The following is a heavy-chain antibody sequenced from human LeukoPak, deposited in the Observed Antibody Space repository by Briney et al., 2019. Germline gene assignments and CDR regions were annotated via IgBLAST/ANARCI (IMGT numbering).Heavy chain of an antibody. CDR3: ARVGVELHQPLDY. J-gene: IGHJ4*02. CDR2: IYYSGST. CDR1: GGSISSNY. D-gene: IGHD1-7*01. V-gene: IGHV4-59*12. Sequence: SETLSLTCTVSGGSISSNYWSWIRQPPGKGLEWIGYIYYSGSTNYNPSLKSRVTISVDTSKNQYSLKLTSVTAADTAVYYCARVGVELHQPLDYWGRGTLVTVSS.